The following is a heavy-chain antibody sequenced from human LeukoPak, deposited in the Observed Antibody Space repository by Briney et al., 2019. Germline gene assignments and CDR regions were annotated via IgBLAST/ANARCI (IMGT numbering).Heavy chain of an antibody. J-gene: IGHJ6*02. CDR1: GGSFSGYY. V-gene: IGHV4-34*01. CDR3: ARAGVAGTSQRLYYYYYGMDV. Sequence: SETLSLTCAVYGGSFSGYYWSWIRQPPGKGLEWIGEINHSGSTNYNPSLKSRVTISVDTSKNQFSLKLSSVTAADTAVYYCARAGVAGTSQRLYYYYYGMDVWGQGTTVTVSS. CDR2: INHSGST. D-gene: IGHD6-19*01.